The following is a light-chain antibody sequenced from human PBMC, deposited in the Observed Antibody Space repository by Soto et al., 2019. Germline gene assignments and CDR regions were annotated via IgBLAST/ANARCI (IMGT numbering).Light chain of an antibody. J-gene: IGKJ1*01. CDR3: QQSFITPGT. V-gene: IGKV1-39*01. CDR1: QRVSHY. CDR2: AAS. Sequence: DVQMTQSPSSLSASVGDRVTITCRASQRVSHYLHWYQQKPGKAPKLLIYAASNLKSDVPSRFSGSGSGTDFTLTIGSLQPEDFATYYCQQSFITPGTFGQGTTVEVK.